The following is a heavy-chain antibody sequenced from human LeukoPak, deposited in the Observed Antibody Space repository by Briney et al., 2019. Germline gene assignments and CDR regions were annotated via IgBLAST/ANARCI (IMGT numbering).Heavy chain of an antibody. CDR3: ARFRDSRVKLQAGLLATVKYGMDV. CDR2: ISAYNGNT. Sequence: ASVKVSCKASGYTFTSYGISWVRQAPGQGLEWMGWISAYNGNTNYAQKLQGRVTMTTDTSTSTAYMELRSLRSDDTAVYYCARFRDSRVKLQAGLLATVKYGMDVWGQGTTVTVSS. V-gene: IGHV1-18*01. J-gene: IGHJ6*02. CDR1: GYTFTSYG. D-gene: IGHD4-17*01.